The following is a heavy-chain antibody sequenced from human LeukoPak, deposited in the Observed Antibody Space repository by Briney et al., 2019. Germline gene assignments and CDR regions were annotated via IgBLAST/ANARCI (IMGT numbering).Heavy chain of an antibody. J-gene: IGHJ4*02. D-gene: IGHD6-13*01. CDR3: ARAEVSQQLAHPLDY. CDR2: INPSGGST. Sequence: GASVKVSCKASGYTFTSYYMHWVRQAPGQGLEWMGIINPSGGSTSYAQKFQGRVTMTRDTSTSTVYMELSSLRSEDTAVYYCARAEVSQQLAHPLDYWGQGTLVTVSS. V-gene: IGHV1-46*01. CDR1: GYTFTSYY.